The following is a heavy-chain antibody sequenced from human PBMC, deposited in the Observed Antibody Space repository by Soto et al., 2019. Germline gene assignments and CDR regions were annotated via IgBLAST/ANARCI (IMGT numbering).Heavy chain of an antibody. CDR3: ARDLLLTVTLDY. D-gene: IGHD4-17*01. V-gene: IGHV3-30-3*01. CDR2: ISYDGSNK. J-gene: IGHJ4*02. Sequence: GGSLRLSCAASGFTFSSYAMHWVRQAPGKGLEWVAVISYDGSNKYYADSVKGRFTISRDNSKNTLYLQMNSLRAEDTAVYYCARDLLLTVTLDYWGQGTLVTVSS. CDR1: GFTFSSYA.